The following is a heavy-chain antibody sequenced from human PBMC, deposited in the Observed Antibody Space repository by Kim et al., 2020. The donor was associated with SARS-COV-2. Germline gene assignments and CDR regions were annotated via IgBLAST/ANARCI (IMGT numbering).Heavy chain of an antibody. D-gene: IGHD6-13*01. CDR3: ARVRGGGSSGYYFDY. Sequence: AESVKGRFTIARDNAKNSLYRRMNRQRAEGTAMYYCARVRGGGSSGYYFDYWGQGTLVTVSS. V-gene: IGHV3-11*05. J-gene: IGHJ4*02.